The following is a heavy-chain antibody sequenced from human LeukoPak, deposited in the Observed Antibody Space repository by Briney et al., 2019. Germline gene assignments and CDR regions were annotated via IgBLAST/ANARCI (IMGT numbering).Heavy chain of an antibody. J-gene: IGHJ4*02. CDR3: ARGRMGATGAYFDY. CDR1: GGSFSGYY. D-gene: IGHD1-26*01. V-gene: IGHV4-34*01. Sequence: SETLSLTCAVYGGSFSGYYWSWIRQPPGKGLEWIGEINHSGSTNYNPSLKSRVPISVDKSKNQFSMKLSSVTAADTAVYYCARGRMGATGAYFDYWGQGTLVSVS. CDR2: INHSGST.